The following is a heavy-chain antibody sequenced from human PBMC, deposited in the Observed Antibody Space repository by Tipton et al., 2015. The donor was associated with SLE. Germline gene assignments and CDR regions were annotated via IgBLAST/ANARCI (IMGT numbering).Heavy chain of an antibody. J-gene: IGHJ2*01. Sequence: QSGAEVKKPGESLKISCKGSGYSFTSYWISWVRQLPGKGLEWMGRIDPSDSYTNYSPSFQGHITISADKSISTAYLQWSSLKASDTAMYYCARRSNWGSSGGYFDLWGCVTLVTVSS. CDR1: GYSFTSYW. CDR2: IDPSDSYT. CDR3: ARRSNWGSSGGYFDL. V-gene: IGHV5-10-1*01. D-gene: IGHD7-27*01.